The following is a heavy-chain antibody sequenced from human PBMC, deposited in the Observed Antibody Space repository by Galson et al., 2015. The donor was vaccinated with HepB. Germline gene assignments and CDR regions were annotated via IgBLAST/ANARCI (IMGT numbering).Heavy chain of an antibody. Sequence: QSGAEVKKPGESLKISCKGPGYSFTSYWIGWVRQVPGKGLEWMGIIYPGDSDTRYSPSFQGQVTISADKSISTAYLQWSSLKASDTAMYYCARLLPSGEAAGWFDPWGQGTLVTVSS. CDR1: GYSFTSYW. J-gene: IGHJ5*02. CDR2: IYPGDSDT. D-gene: IGHD6-13*01. CDR3: ARLLPSGEAAGWFDP. V-gene: IGHV5-51*03.